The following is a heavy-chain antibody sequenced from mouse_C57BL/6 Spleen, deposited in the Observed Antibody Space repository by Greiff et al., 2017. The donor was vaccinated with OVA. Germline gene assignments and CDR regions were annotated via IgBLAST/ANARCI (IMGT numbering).Heavy chain of an antibody. V-gene: IGHV1-42*01. CDR2: INPSTGGT. D-gene: IGHD1-1*01. Sequence: EVQRVESGPELVKPGASVKISCKASGYSFTGYYMNWVKQSPEKSLEWIGEINPSTGGTTYNQKFKAKATLTVDKSSSTAFMQLKGLASEDSAVDYCARYYALDYWGQGTTLTVSS. CDR1: GYSFTGYY. CDR3: ARYYALDY. J-gene: IGHJ2*01.